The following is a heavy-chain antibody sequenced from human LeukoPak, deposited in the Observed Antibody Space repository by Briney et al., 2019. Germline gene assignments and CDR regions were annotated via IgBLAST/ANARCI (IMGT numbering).Heavy chain of an antibody. V-gene: IGHV4-34*01. CDR2: INHSGST. Sequence: SKTLSLTCAVYGGSFSGYYWSWIRQPPGKGLEWIGEINHSGSTYYNPSLKSRVTISVDTSKNQFSLKLSSVTAADTAVYYCARVPRFWSPVRDWGQGTLVTVSS. J-gene: IGHJ4*02. CDR1: GGSFSGYY. D-gene: IGHD3-3*01. CDR3: ARVPRFWSPVRD.